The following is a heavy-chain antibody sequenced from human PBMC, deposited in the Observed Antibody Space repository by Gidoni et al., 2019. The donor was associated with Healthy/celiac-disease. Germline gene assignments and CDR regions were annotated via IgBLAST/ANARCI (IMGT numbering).Heavy chain of an antibody. J-gene: IGHJ6*02. CDR2: SRSKANSDAT. Sequence: EVQLVESGGGLVQPGGSLKLSCAASWFTFSGSAMHWVRPDSGKGLEWVGRSRSKANSDATAYAAAVKGRVTISRDDSKNTAYLQMNSLKTEDTAVYYCTSSAGHYDSSGYYHYYYGMDVWGQGTTVTVSS. CDR1: WFTFSGSA. V-gene: IGHV3-73*02. CDR3: TSSAGHYDSSGYYHYYYGMDV. D-gene: IGHD3-22*01.